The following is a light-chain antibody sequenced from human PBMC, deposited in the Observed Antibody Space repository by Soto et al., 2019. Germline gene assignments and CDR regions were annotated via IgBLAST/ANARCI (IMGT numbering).Light chain of an antibody. J-gene: IGLJ1*01. V-gene: IGLV2-14*03. CDR1: SSDVDGYNY. CDR2: DVS. CDR3: ISYTTISTYV. Sequence: QSXLTQPASVSGSPGQSIAISCTGTSSDVDGYNYVSWYQHHPGKAPKLMIYDVSSRPSGVSNRFSGPKSGNTASLTISGLQAEDEADYYCISYTTISTYVFGTGTKVTV.